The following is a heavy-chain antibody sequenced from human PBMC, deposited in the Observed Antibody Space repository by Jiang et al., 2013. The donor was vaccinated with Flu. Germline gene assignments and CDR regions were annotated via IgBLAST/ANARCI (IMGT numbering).Heavy chain of an antibody. J-gene: IGHJ4*02. CDR2: ISSSSISS. CDR3: AKDWDYYDSSGFYYGS. V-gene: IGHV3-23*01. CDR1: GFTFSYYG. D-gene: IGHD3-22*01. Sequence: VQLLESGGGLVQPGGSLRLSCVGSGFTFSYYGMSWVRQAPGKGLEWVSSISSSSISSDYADSVKGRFTISRDDAQNTVYLQMNSLRGEDTAVYYCAKDWDYYDSSGFYYGSWGQGTRVIVSS.